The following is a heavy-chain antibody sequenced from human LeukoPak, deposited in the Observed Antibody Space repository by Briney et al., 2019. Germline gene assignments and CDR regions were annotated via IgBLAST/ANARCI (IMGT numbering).Heavy chain of an antibody. D-gene: IGHD2-21*01. J-gene: IGHJ5*02. Sequence: SETLSLTCSVSGGSISSSSYYWGWIRQPPGKGLEWIGTIYYSGSTNYNPSLKSRVTISVDTSKNQFSLKLSSVTAADTAVYYCARGTAAISRRWFDPWGQGTLVTVSS. CDR1: GGSISSSSYY. V-gene: IGHV4-39*07. CDR3: ARGTAAISRRWFDP. CDR2: IYYSGST.